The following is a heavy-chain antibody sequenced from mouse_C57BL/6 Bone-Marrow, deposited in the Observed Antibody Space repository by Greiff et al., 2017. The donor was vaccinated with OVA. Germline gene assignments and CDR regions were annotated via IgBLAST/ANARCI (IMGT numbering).Heavy chain of an antibody. D-gene: IGHD1-1*02. Sequence: VKLQQPGPDLVSPGTSLKVSCKASGYAFTNSLIDWVKQTPGQGLEWIGAINPGSGGTNYNEKFKGKATLTADKSSSPAYMQLSSLPSEESAVYCCAGRGWSYAMGYWGEGTSVTVSS. V-gene: IGHV1-54*01. J-gene: IGHJ4*01. CDR2: INPGSGGT. CDR1: GYAFTNSL. CDR3: AGRGWSYAMGY.